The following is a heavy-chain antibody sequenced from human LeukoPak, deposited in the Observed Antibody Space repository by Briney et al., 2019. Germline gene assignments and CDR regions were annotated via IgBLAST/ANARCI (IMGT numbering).Heavy chain of an antibody. J-gene: IGHJ4*02. Sequence: GGSLRLSCAASGFTFSSYWMSWVRQAPGKGLEWVANIKQDGSEKYYVDSVKGRFTISRDNAKNSLYLQMNSLRAEDTAVYYCAREYYNILTGYFDYWGQGTLVTVSS. CDR3: AREYYNILTGYFDY. V-gene: IGHV3-7*01. CDR1: GFTFSSYW. CDR2: IKQDGSEK. D-gene: IGHD3-9*01.